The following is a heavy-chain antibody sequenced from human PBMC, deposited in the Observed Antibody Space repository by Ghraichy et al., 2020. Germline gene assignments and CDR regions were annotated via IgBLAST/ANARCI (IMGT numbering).Heavy chain of an antibody. J-gene: IGHJ4*02. CDR3: AAARIWFDELLPPDFDY. Sequence: SVKVSCKASGFTFSSSAMQWVRQARGQRLEWIGWIVVGSVDTDYAQKFQKRVTITRDMSTSTAYMELSSLRSEDTAVYYCAAARIWFDELLPPDFDYWGQGTLLTVSS. D-gene: IGHD3-10*01. CDR2: IVVGSVDT. V-gene: IGHV1-58*02. CDR1: GFTFSSSA.